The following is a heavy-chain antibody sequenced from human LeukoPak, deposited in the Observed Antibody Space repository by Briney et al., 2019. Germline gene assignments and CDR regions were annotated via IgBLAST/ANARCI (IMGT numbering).Heavy chain of an antibody. CDR1: GGTFSSYA. CDR3: AREDDSGYDYCSGGSCPYDY. J-gene: IGHJ4*02. CDR2: IIPIFGTA. Sequence: ASVKVSCKASGGTFSSYAISWVRQAPGQGLEWMGGIIPIFGTANYAQKFQGRVTITTDESTSTAYMELSSLRSEDTAVYYCAREDDSGYDYCSGGSCPYDYWGQGTLVTVSS. V-gene: IGHV1-69*05. D-gene: IGHD2-15*01.